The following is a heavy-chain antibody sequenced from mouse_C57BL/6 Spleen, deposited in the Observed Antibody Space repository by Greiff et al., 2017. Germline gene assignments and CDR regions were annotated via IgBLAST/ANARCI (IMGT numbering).Heavy chain of an antibody. CDR1: GFTFSDYG. CDR3: ARGATVGPYYFDY. Sequence: EVHLVESGGGLVKPGGSLKLSCAASGFTFSDYGMHWVRQAPEKGLEWVAYISSGSSTIYYADTVKGRFTISRDNAKNTLFLQMTSLRSEDTAMYYCARGATVGPYYFDYWGQGTTLTVSS. J-gene: IGHJ2*01. D-gene: IGHD1-1*01. CDR2: ISSGSSTI. V-gene: IGHV5-17*01.